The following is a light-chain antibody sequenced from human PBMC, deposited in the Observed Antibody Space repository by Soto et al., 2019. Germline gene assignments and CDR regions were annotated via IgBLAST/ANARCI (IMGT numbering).Light chain of an antibody. CDR3: QQRSDWPWT. CDR2: EAS. CDR1: QSVRSN. V-gene: IGKV3-11*01. Sequence: EIVMTQSPATLSVSPGERATLSCRASQSVRSNLAWYQQRRGQAPRLLMYEASNRATGIPARFSGGGSGTDFTLTISSLEPEDFAVYYCQQRSDWPWTFGQGTKVDIK. J-gene: IGKJ1*01.